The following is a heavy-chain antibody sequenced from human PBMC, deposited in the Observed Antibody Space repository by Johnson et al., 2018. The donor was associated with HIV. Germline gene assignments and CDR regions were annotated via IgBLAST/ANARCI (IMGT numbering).Heavy chain of an antibody. D-gene: IGHD4-17*01. CDR2: INWNGGST. J-gene: IGHJ3*02. CDR3: ARRRRYGDYFADAFDI. Sequence: VQLVESGGGVVQPGRSLRLSCAASGFTFDDYGMSWVRQAPGKGLEWVSGINWNGGSTGDADSVKGRFTISRDNAKNSLYLQMNSLRAEDTALYYCARRRRYGDYFADAFDIWGQGTMVTVSS. CDR1: GFTFDDYG. V-gene: IGHV3-20*04.